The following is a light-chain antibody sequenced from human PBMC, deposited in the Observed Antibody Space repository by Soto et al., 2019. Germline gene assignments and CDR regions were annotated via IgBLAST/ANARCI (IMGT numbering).Light chain of an antibody. CDR3: QQYGYLVT. CDR2: VAS. V-gene: IGKV3-20*01. CDR1: QSITNNY. Sequence: EIVVTQSPGTLSLAPGERATLSCMASQSITNNYFAWYQQKPGRAHRLLIYVASSRATGLPDRFSGSGSGTDFTLTISRLEPEDFAMYYCQQYGYLVTFGGGTKVEIK. J-gene: IGKJ4*01.